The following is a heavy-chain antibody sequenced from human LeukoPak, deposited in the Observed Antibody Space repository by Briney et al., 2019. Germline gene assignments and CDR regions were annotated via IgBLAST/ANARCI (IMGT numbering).Heavy chain of an antibody. D-gene: IGHD1-26*01. V-gene: IGHV5-51*01. CDR2: IYPGDSDT. J-gene: IGHJ4*02. CDR1: GYSFTNYW. Sequence: GESLKISCKGSGYSFTNYWIGWVRQMPGRGLEWMGTIYPGDSDTRYIPSFQGQVTISADKSINTAYLQWSSLKASDTAMYYCARRVDSYWFFDYWGQGTLVTVSS. CDR3: ARRVDSYWFFDY.